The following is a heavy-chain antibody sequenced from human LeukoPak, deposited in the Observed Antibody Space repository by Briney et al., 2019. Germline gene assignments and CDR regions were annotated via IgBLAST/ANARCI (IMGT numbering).Heavy chain of an antibody. CDR1: SGSISSTSYY. V-gene: IGHV4-61*01. D-gene: IGHD5-18*01. CDR2: IYYSGST. Sequence: ASETLSLTCTVSSGSISSTSYYWSWIRQPPGKGLEWIGYIYYSGSTNYNPSLKSRVTISVDTSKNQFSLKLSSVTAADTAVYYCARVKGYSYGLYDYWGQGTLVTVSS. J-gene: IGHJ4*02. CDR3: ARVKGYSYGLYDY.